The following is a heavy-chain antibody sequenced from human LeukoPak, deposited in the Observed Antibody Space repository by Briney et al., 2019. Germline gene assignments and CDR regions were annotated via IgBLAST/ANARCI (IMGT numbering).Heavy chain of an antibody. D-gene: IGHD5-24*01. J-gene: IGHJ4*02. CDR2: INHSGST. CDR3: AREKVPKRRWLQFDY. V-gene: IGHV4-34*01. CDR1: GGSFSGYY. Sequence: PSETLSLTCAVYGGSFSGYYWSWIRQPPGKGLEWIGEINHSGSTNYNPSLKSRVTISVDTSKNQFSLKLSSVTAADTAVYYCAREKVPKRRWLQFDYWGQGTLVTVSS.